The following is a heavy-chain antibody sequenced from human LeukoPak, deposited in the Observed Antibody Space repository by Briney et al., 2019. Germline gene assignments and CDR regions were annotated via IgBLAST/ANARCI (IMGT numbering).Heavy chain of an antibody. J-gene: IGHJ4*02. Sequence: ASVKVSCKVSGYTLTELSMHWVRQAPGKGLEWMGGFDPEDGETIYAQKFQGRVTMTRDTSTSTVYMELSSLRSEDTAVYYCARGGYNIVVVTAATFDYWGQGTLVTVSS. V-gene: IGHV1-24*01. D-gene: IGHD2-21*02. CDR1: GYTLTELS. CDR3: ARGGYNIVVVTAATFDY. CDR2: FDPEDGET.